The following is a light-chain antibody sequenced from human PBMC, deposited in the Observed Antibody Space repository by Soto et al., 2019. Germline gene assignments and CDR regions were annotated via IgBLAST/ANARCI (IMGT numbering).Light chain of an antibody. CDR3: MQALQTPVT. J-gene: IGKJ5*01. CDR2: LGS. CDR1: QSLLHSNGYNY. Sequence: DIVMTQSPLSLPVTPGEPASISCRSSQSLLHSNGYNYLDWYLQKPGQSPQLLIYLGSNRASGGPDRFSGSGSGTDFTLKSSRVEAEDVGVYYCMQALQTPVTFGQGTRLEIK. V-gene: IGKV2-28*01.